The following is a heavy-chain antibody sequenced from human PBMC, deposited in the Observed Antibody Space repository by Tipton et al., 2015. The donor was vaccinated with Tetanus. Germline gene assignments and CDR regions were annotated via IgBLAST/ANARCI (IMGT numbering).Heavy chain of an antibody. Sequence: QSGPEVKMPGDSVKVSCKASFGSTFNSFIITWVRQAPGQGLEWMGGIFPQFGTSNYAPQFQDRVTMTADTSTGTVYMDLSSLRSDDTAVYYCVRPDRYCSGGSCYLALDYWGQGTLITVSS. CDR3: VRPDRYCSGGSCYLALDY. V-gene: IGHV1-69*06. CDR2: IFPQFGTS. CDR1: FGSTFNSFI. D-gene: IGHD2-15*01. J-gene: IGHJ4*02.